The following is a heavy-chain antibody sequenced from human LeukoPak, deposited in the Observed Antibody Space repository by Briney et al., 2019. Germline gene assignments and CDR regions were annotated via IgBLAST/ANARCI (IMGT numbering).Heavy chain of an antibody. CDR3: AKDYDFWSGYYTIPPLFDY. J-gene: IGHJ4*02. V-gene: IGHV3-23*01. CDR1: GFTFSSYA. D-gene: IGHD3-3*01. CDR2: ISGSGGST. Sequence: GGSLKLSCAASGFTFSSYAMSWVRQAPGKGLEWVSGISGSGGSTYYADSVKGRVTISRDNSKNTLYLQMNSLRAEDTAVYYCAKDYDFWSGYYTIPPLFDYWGQGTLVTVSS.